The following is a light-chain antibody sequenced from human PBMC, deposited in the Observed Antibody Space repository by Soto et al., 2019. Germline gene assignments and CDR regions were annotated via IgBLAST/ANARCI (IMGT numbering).Light chain of an antibody. CDR1: HTVSSRF. Sequence: EIVLTQSPGTLSLSPGDRATLSCRASHTVSSRFLAWYQQKPGQAPRLLISGASDRATGIPDRFTGSGSWTDFTLTINRLEPEDFAVYYCQQYGSSPFTFGPGTKVDIK. CDR2: GAS. J-gene: IGKJ3*01. V-gene: IGKV3-20*01. CDR3: QQYGSSPFT.